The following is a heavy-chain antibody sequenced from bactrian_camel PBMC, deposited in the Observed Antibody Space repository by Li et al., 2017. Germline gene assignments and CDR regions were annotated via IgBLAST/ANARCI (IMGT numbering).Heavy chain of an antibody. CDR2: INSGGEFP. CDR3: VTDVGTYGGWVLGH. J-gene: IGHJ4*01. Sequence: QLVESGGGSVQSGGSLRLSCAASGFTFSSYDMSWVRQAPGKGLEWVLGINSGGEFPYYADSVKGRFTISRDNARNAMYLQMNSLKPEDMAVYYCVTDVGTYGGWVLGHWGQGTQVTVS. D-gene: IGHD7*01. V-gene: IGHV3S40*01. CDR1: GFTFSSYD.